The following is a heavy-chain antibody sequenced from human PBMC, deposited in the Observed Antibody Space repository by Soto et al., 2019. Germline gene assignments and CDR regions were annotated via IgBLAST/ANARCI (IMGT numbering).Heavy chain of an antibody. Sequence: QVTLKESGRTLVKPTQTLTLTCSFSGFSLRTNGVGVGWIRQPPGKALECLARTYWDDDQRYNPSLKSRLTIAXXTSRNQVVLTMTNMDPVDTATYYCARIKVVRGVIITDAFDTWGQGTMVTVSS. J-gene: IGHJ3*02. CDR1: GFSLRTNGVG. CDR3: ARIKVVRGVIITDAFDT. V-gene: IGHV2-5*02. D-gene: IGHD3-10*01. CDR2: TYWDDDQ.